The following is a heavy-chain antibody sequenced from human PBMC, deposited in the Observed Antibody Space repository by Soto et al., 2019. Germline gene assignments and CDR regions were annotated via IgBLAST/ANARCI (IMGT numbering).Heavy chain of an antibody. V-gene: IGHV3-7*01. Sequence: EVQLVESGGGLVQPGGSLRLSCAASGFTFSSYWMSWVRQAPGKGLEWVANIKQDGSEKYYVDSVKGRFTISRDNAKNSLYLQMNSLRAEDTAVYYCARDSHSSSWFPYYYGMDVWGQGTTVTVSS. CDR2: IKQDGSEK. J-gene: IGHJ6*02. CDR3: ARDSHSSSWFPYYYGMDV. D-gene: IGHD6-13*01. CDR1: GFTFSSYW.